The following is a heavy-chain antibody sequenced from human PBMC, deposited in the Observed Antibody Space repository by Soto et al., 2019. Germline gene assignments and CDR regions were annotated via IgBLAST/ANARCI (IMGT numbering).Heavy chain of an antibody. D-gene: IGHD3-3*01. CDR3: AKDITISSEGYYFDY. CDR2: ISGSGGST. Sequence: PGGSLRLSCAASGFTFSSYAMSWVRQAPGKGLEWVSAISGSGGSTYYADSVKGRFTISRDNSKNTLYLQMNSLRAEDTAVYYCAKDITISSEGYYFDYWGQGTLVTVSS. V-gene: IGHV3-23*01. J-gene: IGHJ4*02. CDR1: GFTFSSYA.